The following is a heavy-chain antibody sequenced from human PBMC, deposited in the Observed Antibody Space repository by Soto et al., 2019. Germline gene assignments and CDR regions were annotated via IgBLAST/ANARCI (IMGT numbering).Heavy chain of an antibody. J-gene: IGHJ4*02. CDR2: IRFDGSNE. CDR3: ARDGVGATGFFGYFDY. V-gene: IGHV3-33*01. CDR1: GSIFGGYG. Sequence: QAPLLESGGGVVQPGRSLRLSCAASGSIFGGYGMHCVRQAPGNGLEGVAGIRFDGSNENYADSAKGRFTISRDNSKNLLYLQLNSLSVEDTAVYYCARDGVGATGFFGYFDYWGQGALVTVSS. D-gene: IGHD1-26*01.